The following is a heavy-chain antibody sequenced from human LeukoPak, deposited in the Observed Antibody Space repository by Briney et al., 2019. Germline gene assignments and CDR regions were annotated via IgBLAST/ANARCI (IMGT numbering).Heavy chain of an antibody. CDR3: ARAPYKVPHWYFDL. J-gene: IGHJ2*01. Sequence: SETLSLTCTVSGGSISSYYWSWIRQPPGKGLEWIGYIYYSGSTNYNPSLKSRVTISVDTSKNQFSLKLSSVTAADTAAYYCARAPYKVPHWYFDLWGRGTLVTVSS. CDR2: IYYSGST. CDR1: GGSISSYY. D-gene: IGHD5-24*01. V-gene: IGHV4-59*01.